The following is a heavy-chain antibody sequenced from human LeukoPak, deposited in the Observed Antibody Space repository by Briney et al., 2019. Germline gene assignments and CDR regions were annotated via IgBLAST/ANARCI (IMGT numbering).Heavy chain of an antibody. CDR3: ARDAPPRANDDGDDDAFDV. J-gene: IGHJ3*01. CDR1: GGSLSNYY. V-gene: IGHV4-34*01. CDR2: INHSGIT. Sequence: SETLSLTCGVYGGSLSNYYWSWIRQSPGKGPEWIGGINHSGITNYNPSLKTRVTISLNTSKNQFSLNLSSVTAADTAVCYCARDAPPRANDDGDDDAFDVWGQGTMVTVSS. D-gene: IGHD4-17*01.